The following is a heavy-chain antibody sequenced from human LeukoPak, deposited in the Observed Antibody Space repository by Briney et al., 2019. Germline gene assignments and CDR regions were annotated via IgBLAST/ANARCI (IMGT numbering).Heavy chain of an antibody. V-gene: IGHV4-38-2*01. Sequence: SETLSLTCAVSSFSISSGYYWGWIRQPPGKGLEWIGKIFRSGSTYHNPSLKSRVTILVDTSKNQFSLKLTSVTAADTAVYYCARRISGAWFDPWGQGTLVTVSS. CDR3: ARRISGAWFDP. CDR1: SFSISSGYY. D-gene: IGHD2-15*01. CDR2: IFRSGST. J-gene: IGHJ5*02.